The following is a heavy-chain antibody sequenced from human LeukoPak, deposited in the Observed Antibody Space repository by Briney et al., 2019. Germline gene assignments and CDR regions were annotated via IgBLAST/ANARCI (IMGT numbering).Heavy chain of an antibody. V-gene: IGHV1-69*01. D-gene: IGHD5-18*01. J-gene: IGHJ3*02. Sequence: SVNVSCKASGGTFSIYAISWVRQAPGQGLEWMGGIIPIFGTANYAQKFQGRVTITADESTSTAYMELSSLRSEDTAVYYCASLVDTAMGNDAFDIWGQGTMVTVSS. CDR1: GGTFSIYA. CDR2: IIPIFGTA. CDR3: ASLVDTAMGNDAFDI.